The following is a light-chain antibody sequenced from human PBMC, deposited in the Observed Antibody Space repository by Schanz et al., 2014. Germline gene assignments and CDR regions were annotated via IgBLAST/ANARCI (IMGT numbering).Light chain of an antibody. CDR3: LQYYFPPRT. CDR2: DAF. J-gene: IGKJ1*01. V-gene: IGKV1-5*01. CDR1: QDIGFL. Sequence: DIQMTQSPSSLSASVGDRVTITCRASQDIGFLLAWYQQTPGKAPKLLIYDAFSLQSGVPWRFSGGGSGTEFTLTISSLQAEDVAVYYCLQYYFPPRTFGQGTKVEIK.